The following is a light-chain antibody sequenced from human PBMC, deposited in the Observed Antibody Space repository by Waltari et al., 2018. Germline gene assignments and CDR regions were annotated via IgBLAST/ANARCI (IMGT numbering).Light chain of an antibody. CDR3: GTWDSSLSGAV. J-gene: IGLJ7*01. V-gene: IGLV1-51*02. Sequence: QSVLTQPPSVSAAPGQRVTISCSGGSSNIGNNYVSWYRQFPGTAPKLLIYENTGQPSGIPGRFSGSKSGTSATLDITGLQAGDEADYYCGTWDSSLSGAVFGGGTHLTVL. CDR2: ENT. CDR1: SSNIGNNY.